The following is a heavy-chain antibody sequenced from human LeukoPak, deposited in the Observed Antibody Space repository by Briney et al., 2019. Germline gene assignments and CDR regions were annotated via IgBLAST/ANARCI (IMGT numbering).Heavy chain of an antibody. V-gene: IGHV4-39*01. CDR2: IYYSGST. D-gene: IGHD2-2*01. Sequence: SETLSLTCTVSGGSISSSSYYWGWIRQPPGKGLEWIGRIYYSGSTYYNPSLKSRVAISVDTSKNQFSLKLSSVTAADTAVYYCARQLGYCSSTSCYADKVDYWGQGTLVTVSS. J-gene: IGHJ4*02. CDR3: ARQLGYCSSTSCYADKVDY. CDR1: GGSISSSSYY.